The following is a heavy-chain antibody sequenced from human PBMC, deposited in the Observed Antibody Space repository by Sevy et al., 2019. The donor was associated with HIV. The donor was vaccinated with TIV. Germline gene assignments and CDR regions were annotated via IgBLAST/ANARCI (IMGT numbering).Heavy chain of an antibody. CDR3: SRTGPPGYYYDCSGIDY. J-gene: IGHJ4*02. D-gene: IGHD3-22*01. Sequence: GGSLRLSCAASGFTFSSYSMNWVRQAPGKGLEWVSYISSSSSTIYYADSEKGRCTISMDNAKNSLYLQMKSLRAEDAAVYYCSRTGPPGYYYDCSGIDYWGQGTLVTVSS. V-gene: IGHV3-48*01. CDR2: ISSSSSTI. CDR1: GFTFSSYS.